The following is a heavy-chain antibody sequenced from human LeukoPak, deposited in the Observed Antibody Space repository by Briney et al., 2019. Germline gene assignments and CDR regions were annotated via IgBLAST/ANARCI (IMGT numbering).Heavy chain of an antibody. J-gene: IGHJ4*02. CDR1: GFTLSSYS. V-gene: IGHV3-48*02. CDR2: ISDTGSTI. Sequence: GGSLRPSCVASGFTLSSYSVNWVRQAPGKGLEWVSYISDTGSTIAYADSVKGRFTMSRDEAKNSLHLQMNSLRDEDTAVYYCTRRFDSWGQGVLVTVSS. CDR3: TRRFDS.